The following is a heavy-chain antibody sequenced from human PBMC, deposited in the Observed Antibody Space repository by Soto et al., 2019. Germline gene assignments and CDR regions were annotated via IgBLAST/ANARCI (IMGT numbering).Heavy chain of an antibody. CDR3: ARDLDSSVEAY. D-gene: IGHD3-22*01. CDR2: VYHSGGT. Sequence: SETLSLTCTVSGYSISSGYYWAWIRQPPGKGLEWIGSVYHSGGTYYNPSLKSRLTVSMDTSKNQFSLKLTSVTAADTAVYFCARDLDSSVEAYRGRGTLVTVSS. J-gene: IGHJ4*02. CDR1: GYSISSGYY. V-gene: IGHV4-38-2*02.